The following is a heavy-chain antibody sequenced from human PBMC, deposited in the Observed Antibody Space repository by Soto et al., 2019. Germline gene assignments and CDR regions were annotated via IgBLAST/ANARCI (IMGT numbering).Heavy chain of an antibody. D-gene: IGHD2-2*01. J-gene: IGHJ4*02. CDR3: ARDSCSSTSCYGPPDY. Sequence: SVKVSCNASGGTFSSYTISWVRKAPGQGLEWMGRNIPILGIANYAQKFQGRVTITADKSTSTAYMELSSQRSEDSAVYYCARDSCSSTSCYGPPDYWGQGTLVTVSS. CDR1: GGTFSSYT. CDR2: NIPILGIA. V-gene: IGHV1-69*04.